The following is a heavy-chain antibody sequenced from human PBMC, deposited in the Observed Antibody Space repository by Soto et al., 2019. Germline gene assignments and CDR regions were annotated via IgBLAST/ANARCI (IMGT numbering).Heavy chain of an antibody. J-gene: IGHJ5*02. D-gene: IGHD2-21*02. CDR3: ARHQTAPWVVTPCCWFDP. CDR1: GGSISSSSYY. V-gene: IGHV4-39*01. CDR2: IYYSGST. Sequence: SETLSLTCTVSGGSISSSSYYWGWIRQPPGKGLEWIGSIYYSGSTCYNPSLKSRVTISVATSKNQFSLKLSSVTAAVTAVYYCARHQTAPWVVTPCCWFDPWGQGTLVTVSS.